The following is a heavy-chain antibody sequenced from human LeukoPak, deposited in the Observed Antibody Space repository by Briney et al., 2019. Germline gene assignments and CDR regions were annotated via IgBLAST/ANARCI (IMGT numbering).Heavy chain of an antibody. CDR1: GGSISCYY. D-gene: IGHD2-15*01. V-gene: IGHV4-59*01. CDR3: ARGSLRSLRAGYYYYYMDV. J-gene: IGHJ6*03. Sequence: PSETLSLTWTASGGSISCYYWSLIRQPPGKGLEWSGFFYYSGGTNYNPSLKSRVTISVDKSMNTFYLQLSSLNAADTAVYYCARGSLRSLRAGYYYYYMDVWGKGTTVTVSS. CDR2: FYYSGGT.